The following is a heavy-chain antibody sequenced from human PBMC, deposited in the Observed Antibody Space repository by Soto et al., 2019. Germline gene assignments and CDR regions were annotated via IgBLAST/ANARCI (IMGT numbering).Heavy chain of an antibody. CDR3: ARQNEGSGFRLDY. Sequence: EVQLVQSGAEVKKAGESLKISCKGFGYSFTSHWIGWVRQMPGKGLEWMGVIWPGDSDTRYSPSFQGQVTISADKSINTAYLQWNSMQASDTAMYYCARQNEGSGFRLDYWGQGTLVTVSS. CDR2: IWPGDSDT. CDR1: GYSFTSHW. J-gene: IGHJ4*02. D-gene: IGHD3-22*01. V-gene: IGHV5-51*01.